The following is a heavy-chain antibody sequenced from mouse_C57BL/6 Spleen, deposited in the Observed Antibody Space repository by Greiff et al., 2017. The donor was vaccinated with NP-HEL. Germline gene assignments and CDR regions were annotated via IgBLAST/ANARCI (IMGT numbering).Heavy chain of an antibody. CDR2: ISDGGSYT. CDR1: GFTFSSYA. CDR3: ARDRGDDYDGFDY. J-gene: IGHJ2*01. V-gene: IGHV5-4*01. Sequence: EVQRVESGGGLVKPGGSLKLSCAASGFTFSSYAMSWVRQTPEKRLEWVATISDGGSYTYYPDNVKGRFTISRDNAKNNLYLQMSHLKSEDTAMYYCARDRGDDYDGFDYWGQGTTLTVSS. D-gene: IGHD2-4*01.